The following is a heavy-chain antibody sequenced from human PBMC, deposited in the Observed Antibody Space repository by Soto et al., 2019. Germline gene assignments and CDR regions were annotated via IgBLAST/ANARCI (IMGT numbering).Heavy chain of an antibody. J-gene: IGHJ1*01. CDR3: ARVLRTAPVYFLH. CDR2: IYYSGST. CDR1: GGSISSGGYY. V-gene: IGHV4-31*03. Sequence: SETLSLTCTVSGGSISSGGYYWSWIRQHPGKGLEWIGYIYYSGSTYYNPSLKSRVTISVDTSKNQFSLKLSSVTAADTAVYYCARVLRTAPVYFLHWGQGTLVTFSS.